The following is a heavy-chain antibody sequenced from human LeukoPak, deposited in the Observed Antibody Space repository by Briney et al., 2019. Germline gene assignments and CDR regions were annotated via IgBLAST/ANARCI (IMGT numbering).Heavy chain of an antibody. CDR2: ISGSGDTT. CDR1: GFTFNTYA. J-gene: IGHJ6*03. Sequence: GGSLRLSCAASGFTFNTYAMSWVRQAPGKGLEWVSTISGSGDTTYYADSVKGRFTISRANSKNTLYLQMNSLRAEDTAVYYCAKPLYSGSYHIYYYYYMDVWGKGTTVTVSS. D-gene: IGHD1-26*01. CDR3: AKPLYSGSYHIYYYYYMDV. V-gene: IGHV3-23*01.